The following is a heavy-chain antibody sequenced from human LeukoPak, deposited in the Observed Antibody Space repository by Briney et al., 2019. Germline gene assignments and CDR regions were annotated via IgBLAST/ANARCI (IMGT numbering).Heavy chain of an antibody. J-gene: IGHJ4*02. Sequence: GGSLRLFCAASGFTFSSYAMSWVRQAPGKGLEWVSLISGSGDTTYYADSVKGRFTISRDNSKNTLYLQMSSLRAEDTAVYYCAKGLTYAGINFDFWGQGTPVTVSS. V-gene: IGHV3-23*01. CDR2: ISGSGDTT. D-gene: IGHD2-2*01. CDR3: AKGLTYAGINFDF. CDR1: GFTFSSYA.